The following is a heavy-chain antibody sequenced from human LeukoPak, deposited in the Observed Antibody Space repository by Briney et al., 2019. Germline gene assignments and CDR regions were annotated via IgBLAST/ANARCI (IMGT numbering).Heavy chain of an antibody. D-gene: IGHD2-15*01. CDR3: AKDRSFRISVAAANLDY. Sequence: PGGSLRLSCAASGFTFSSYGMHWVRQAPGKGLEWVAFIRYDGSNKYYADSVKGRFTISRDNSKNTLYLQMNSLRAEDTAVYYCAKDRSFRISVAAANLDYWGQGTLVTVSS. J-gene: IGHJ4*02. CDR1: GFTFSSYG. V-gene: IGHV3-30*02. CDR2: IRYDGSNK.